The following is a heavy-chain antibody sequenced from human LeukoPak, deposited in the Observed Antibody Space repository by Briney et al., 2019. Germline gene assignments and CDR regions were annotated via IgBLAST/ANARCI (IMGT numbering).Heavy chain of an antibody. CDR2: INHSGST. D-gene: IGHD2-15*01. J-gene: IGHJ4*02. CDR3: RRSGGYCSGGSCFDFDY. CDR1: GFTFSSYA. V-gene: IGHV4-34*08. Sequence: GSLRLSCAASGFTFSSYAMSWVRQIPGKGLEWIGEINHSGSTNYNPSLKSRVTISVDTSKNQFSLKLSSVTAADTAVYYCRRSGGYCSGGSCFDFDYWGQGTLVTVSS.